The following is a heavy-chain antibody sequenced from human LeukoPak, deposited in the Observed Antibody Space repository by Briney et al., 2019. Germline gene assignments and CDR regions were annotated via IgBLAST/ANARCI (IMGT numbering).Heavy chain of an antibody. Sequence: GGSLRLSCAASGFNFKNYAIHCVRQVPGKGLEWGSGISWKGDYIGYADSVKARFTISRDNAKNSLYLQMNSLRPEDTALYYCLKDMDNNGWGWGQGTLVTVSA. CDR2: ISWKGDYI. CDR1: GFNFKNYA. J-gene: IGHJ4*02. CDR3: LKDMDNNGWG. D-gene: IGHD3-22*01. V-gene: IGHV3-9*01.